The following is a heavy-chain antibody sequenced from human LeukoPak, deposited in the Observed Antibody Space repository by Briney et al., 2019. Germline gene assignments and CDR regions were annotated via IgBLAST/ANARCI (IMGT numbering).Heavy chain of an antibody. CDR2: IYYSGTA. D-gene: IGHD6-13*01. J-gene: IGHJ4*02. CDR1: KDSISSGGYY. CDR3: ARDVSGYGNLDC. V-gene: IGHV4-31*03. Sequence: SETLSLTCTVSKDSISSGGYYWSWIRQNPGKGLEWIGYIYYSGTAYYNPSLKSRVTISVDTSKKHFSLNLSSVTAADTAVYYCARDVSGYGNLDCRGQGTLVTVSS.